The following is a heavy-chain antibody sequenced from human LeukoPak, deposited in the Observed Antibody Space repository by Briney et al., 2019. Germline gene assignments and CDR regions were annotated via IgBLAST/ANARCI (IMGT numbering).Heavy chain of an antibody. CDR2: LSGSGGST. CDR1: GFTFNNYG. CDR3: TKSSYYDSSGYYREYYFDY. Sequence: QSGGSLRLSCAASGFTFNNYGMSWVRQAPGKGLEWVSSLSGSGGSTYYADSVKGRFTISRGNSKNTLYLQMNSLRAEDTAVYYCTKSSYYDSSGYYREYYFDYWGQGTLVTVSS. D-gene: IGHD3-22*01. J-gene: IGHJ4*02. V-gene: IGHV3-23*01.